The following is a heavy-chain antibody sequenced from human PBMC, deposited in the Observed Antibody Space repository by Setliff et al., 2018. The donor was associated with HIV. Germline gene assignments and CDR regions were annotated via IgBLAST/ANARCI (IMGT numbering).Heavy chain of an antibody. CDR2: IYSGDTGGTT. CDR1: GFAFKHYA. V-gene: IGHV3-53*01. CDR3: ASRGYFYYMDL. Sequence: GGSLRLSCTASGFAFKHYAMSWVRKAPKKGLQWVAIIYSGDTGGTTYYADSVKGRFIISRDSSKNTLCLQMNSLRAEDTAVYFCASRGYFYYMDLWGKGTTVTVSS. J-gene: IGHJ6*03.